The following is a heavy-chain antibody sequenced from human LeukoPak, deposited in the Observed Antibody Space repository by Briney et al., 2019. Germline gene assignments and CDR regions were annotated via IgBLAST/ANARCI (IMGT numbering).Heavy chain of an antibody. D-gene: IGHD3-22*01. J-gene: IGHJ4*02. Sequence: SVKVSCKASGGTFSSYAISWVRQAPGQGLEWMGGIIPIFGTANYAQKFQGRVTITADESTSTAYMELSSLRSEDTAVYYCARGTYYYDSSGYQNFDYWGKGTLVTVSS. V-gene: IGHV1-69*13. CDR1: GGTFSSYA. CDR2: IIPIFGTA. CDR3: ARGTYYYDSSGYQNFDY.